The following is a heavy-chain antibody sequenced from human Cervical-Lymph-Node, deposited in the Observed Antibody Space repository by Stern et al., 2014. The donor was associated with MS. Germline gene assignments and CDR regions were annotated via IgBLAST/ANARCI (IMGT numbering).Heavy chain of an antibody. CDR3: AHRVVGSNWFDP. V-gene: IGHV2-5*02. D-gene: IGHD5-12*01. CDR1: GISLTTSGVG. J-gene: IGHJ5*02. CDR2: IYWDDDK. Sequence: QVTLRESGPTLVKPTQTLTLTCTFSGISLTTSGVGVGWIRQPPGKALEGLSLIYWDDDKRYRPSLKSRLTITKDTSNKQVGPHMTNIDPVDTATYYCAHRVVGSNWFDPWGQGTLVTVSS.